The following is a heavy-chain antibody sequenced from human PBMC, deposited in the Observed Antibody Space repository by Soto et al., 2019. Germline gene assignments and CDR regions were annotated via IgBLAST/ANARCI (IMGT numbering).Heavy chain of an antibody. Sequence: GASVKVSCKASGYTFTSYAMHWVRQAPGQRLEWMGWINAGNGNTKYSQKFQGRVTITRDTSASTAYMELSSLRSEDTAVYYCARDLGYSSSSFYYYGMDVWGQGTTVTVSS. CDR3: ARDLGYSSSSFYYYGMDV. CDR2: INAGNGNT. D-gene: IGHD6-6*01. V-gene: IGHV1-3*01. CDR1: GYTFTSYA. J-gene: IGHJ6*02.